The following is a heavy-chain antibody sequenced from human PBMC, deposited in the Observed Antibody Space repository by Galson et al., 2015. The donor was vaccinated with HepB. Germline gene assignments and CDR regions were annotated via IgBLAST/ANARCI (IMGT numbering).Heavy chain of an antibody. CDR2: ISSNAGST. J-gene: IGHJ4*02. CDR3: AKRSDIVVVVAATPIDY. V-gene: IGHV3-23*01. D-gene: IGHD2-15*01. Sequence: SLRLSCAASGFTFSNYAMSWVRQAPGKGLEWVSAISSNAGSTYYADSVKGRFTISRDNSKNTLYLQMNSLRAEDTAVYYRAKRSDIVVVVAATPIDYWGQGTLVTVSS. CDR1: GFTFSNYA.